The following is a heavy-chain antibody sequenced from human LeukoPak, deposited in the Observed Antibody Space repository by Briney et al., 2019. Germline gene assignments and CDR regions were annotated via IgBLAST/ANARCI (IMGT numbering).Heavy chain of an antibody. CDR2: INPSGGST. Sequence: ASVKVSCKASGYTFTSYYMHWVRQAPGQGLEWTGIINPSGGSTSYAQKFQGRVTMTRDTSTSTVYMELNSLRSEDTAVYYCARDQEGATTYWGQGTLVTVSS. V-gene: IGHV1-46*01. CDR3: ARDQEGATTY. D-gene: IGHD1-26*01. J-gene: IGHJ4*02. CDR1: GYTFTSYY.